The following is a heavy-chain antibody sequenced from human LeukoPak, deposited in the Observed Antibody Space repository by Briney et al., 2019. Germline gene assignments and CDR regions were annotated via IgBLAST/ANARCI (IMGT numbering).Heavy chain of an antibody. CDR1: GYTFTGYY. J-gene: IGHJ4*02. Sequence: GASVKVSCKASGYTFTGYYMHWVRQAPGQGLEWMGWINPNSGGTNYAQKFQGRVTMTRDTSISTAYMELSRLRSDDTAVYYCARVLMSISGSYLPDYWGQGTLVTVSS. V-gene: IGHV1-2*02. CDR2: INPNSGGT. CDR3: ARVLMSISGSYLPDY. D-gene: IGHD1-26*01.